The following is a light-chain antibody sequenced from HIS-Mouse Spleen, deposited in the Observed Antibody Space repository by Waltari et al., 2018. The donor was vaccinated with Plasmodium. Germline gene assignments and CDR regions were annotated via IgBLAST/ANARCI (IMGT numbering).Light chain of an antibody. J-gene: IGLJ3*02. V-gene: IGLV3-25*03. CDR3: QSADSSGTPNWV. Sequence: SYELTQPPSVSVSPGQTARITCSGDALPKQYAYWYQQKPGQAPVLVLYKDSERPSGIPDRFSGSSSGTTVTLTISGVQAEDEADYYCQSADSSGTPNWVFGGGTKLTVL. CDR1: ALPKQY. CDR2: KDS.